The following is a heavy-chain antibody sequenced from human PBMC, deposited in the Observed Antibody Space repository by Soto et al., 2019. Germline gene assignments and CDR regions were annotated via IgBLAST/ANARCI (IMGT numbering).Heavy chain of an antibody. CDR1: GFTFTNFP. CDR3: AKGGHFDY. Sequence: PGGSLRLSCATSGFTFTNFPMSWGRQAPGKGLEWVSEISRSGDITYYADSVKGRFTISRDNSKNTVYLRMNSLRAEDTALYYCAKGGHFDYWGQGTVVTVSS. J-gene: IGHJ4*02. D-gene: IGHD5-12*01. V-gene: IGHV3-23*01. CDR2: ISRSGDIT.